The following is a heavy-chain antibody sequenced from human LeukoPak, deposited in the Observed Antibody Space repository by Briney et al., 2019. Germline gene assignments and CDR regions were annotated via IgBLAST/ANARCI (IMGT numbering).Heavy chain of an antibody. J-gene: IGHJ4*02. CDR1: GFTFSSYA. CDR2: ISYEGSNI. CDR3: ARDFSVCSSTSGGCLLGGFDY. V-gene: IGHV3-30-3*01. Sequence: GGSLRLSCAASGFTFSSYAMHCVRQAPGKGVEWVAVISYEGSNIYYADSVKGRFTISRDNSKNTLYLQMNSLRAEDTAVYYCARDFSVCSSTSGGCLLGGFDYWGQGTLVTVSS. D-gene: IGHD2-2*01.